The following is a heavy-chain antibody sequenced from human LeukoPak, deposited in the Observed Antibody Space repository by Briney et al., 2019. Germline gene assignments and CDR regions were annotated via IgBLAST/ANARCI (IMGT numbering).Heavy chain of an antibody. CDR1: GFTFSNYW. CDR3: ARDEVLRYFDLDDAFDI. D-gene: IGHD3-9*01. J-gene: IGHJ3*02. V-gene: IGHV3-7*05. CDR2: IKQDGSEK. Sequence: TGGSLRLSCAASGFTFSNYWMTWVRQAPGKGLEWVANIKQDGSEKYYVDSVKGRFTISRDNAKNSLYLQMTSLRAEDTAVYYCARDEVLRYFDLDDAFDIWGQGTMVTVSS.